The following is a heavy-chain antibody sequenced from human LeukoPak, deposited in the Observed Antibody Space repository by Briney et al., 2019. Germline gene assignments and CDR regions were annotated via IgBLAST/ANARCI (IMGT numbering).Heavy chain of an antibody. J-gene: IGHJ4*02. Sequence: SETLSLTCAVYGGSFSGYYWSWIRQPPGKGLEWIGEINHSGSTNYNPSLKSRVTISVDTSKNQFSLKLSSVTAADTAVYYCARESNYATDYWGQGTLVTVSS. CDR3: ARESNYATDY. CDR1: GGSFSGYY. D-gene: IGHD4-11*01. V-gene: IGHV4-34*01. CDR2: INHSGST.